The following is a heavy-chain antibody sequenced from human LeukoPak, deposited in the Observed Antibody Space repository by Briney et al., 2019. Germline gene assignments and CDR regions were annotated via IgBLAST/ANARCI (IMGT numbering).Heavy chain of an antibody. Sequence: GGSLRLSCAASGFTVSSNYMSWVRQAPGKGLEWVSVIYSGGSTYYADSVKGRFTISRDNSKNTLYLQMNSLRAEDTAVYYCARDTYGSGGNYYYYYMDVWGKGTTVTISS. J-gene: IGHJ6*03. D-gene: IGHD3-10*01. CDR1: GFTVSSNY. CDR2: IYSGGST. CDR3: ARDTYGSGGNYYYYYMDV. V-gene: IGHV3-53*01.